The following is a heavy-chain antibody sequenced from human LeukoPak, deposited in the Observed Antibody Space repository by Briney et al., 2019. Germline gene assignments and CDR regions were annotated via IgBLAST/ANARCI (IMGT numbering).Heavy chain of an antibody. D-gene: IGHD2-21*02. Sequence: PGRSLRLSCAASGFTFSSYGMHWVRQAPGKGLEWVAVISYDGSNKYYADSVKGRFTISRDNSKNTLYLQMNSLRAEDTAVYYCAKDGKSVVVTPYYFDYWGQGTLVTVSS. V-gene: IGHV3-30*18. CDR1: GFTFSSYG. CDR2: ISYDGSNK. J-gene: IGHJ4*02. CDR3: AKDGKSVVVTPYYFDY.